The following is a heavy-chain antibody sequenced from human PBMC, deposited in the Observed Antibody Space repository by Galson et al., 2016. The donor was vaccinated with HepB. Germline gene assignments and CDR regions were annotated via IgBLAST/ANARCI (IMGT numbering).Heavy chain of an antibody. Sequence: SETLSLTCSVSGGSMDFYYWSWIRQPPGKGLEWIGYIFSSGSTSYNPSLGGRVAISLDKSKNQFSLKLTSMTAADTATYFCARFHVRTGMVESWFDPWGQGTLVTVSS. CDR3: ARFHVRTGMVESWFDP. CDR2: IFSSGST. CDR1: GGSMDFYY. J-gene: IGHJ5*02. V-gene: IGHV4-59*01. D-gene: IGHD1-1*01.